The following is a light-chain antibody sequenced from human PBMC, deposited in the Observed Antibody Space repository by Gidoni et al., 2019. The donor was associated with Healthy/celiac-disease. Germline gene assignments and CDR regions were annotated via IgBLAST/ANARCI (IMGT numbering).Light chain of an antibody. CDR2: GAS. CDR1: QSGSSSY. CDR3: QQYGSSPQWT. V-gene: IGKV3-20*01. J-gene: IGKJ1*01. Sequence: EIGLTQSPGTLSLSPGERATLSCRASQSGSSSYLAWYQQNPGQAPRLLIYGASSRATGIPDRFSGSGSGTDFTLTISRLEPEDFAVYYCQQYGSSPQWTFGQGTKVEIK.